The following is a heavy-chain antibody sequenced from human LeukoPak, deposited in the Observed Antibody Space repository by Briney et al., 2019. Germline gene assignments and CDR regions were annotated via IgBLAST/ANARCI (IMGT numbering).Heavy chain of an antibody. D-gene: IGHD3-10*01. CDR3: ARGGNGSGSYSLDAFDI. CDR2: LYYSGST. V-gene: IGHV4-59*01. CDR1: GGSISSYY. J-gene: IGHJ3*02. Sequence: SETLSLTCTVSGGSISSYYWSWIRQPPGKGLEWIGYLYYSGSTNYNPSLKSRVTISVDTSKNQFSLKLSSVTAADTAVYYCARGGNGSGSYSLDAFDIWGQGTMVTVSS.